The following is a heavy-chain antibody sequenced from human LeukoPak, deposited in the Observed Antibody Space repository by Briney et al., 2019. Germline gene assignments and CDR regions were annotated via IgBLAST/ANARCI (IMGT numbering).Heavy chain of an antibody. D-gene: IGHD3-16*02. V-gene: IGHV4-34*01. CDR1: GGSFSGYY. CDR3: ARGLGAHSPHYDYVWGSHRHTGGIDY. CDR2: INHSGST. Sequence: SETLSLTCAVYGGSFSGYYWSWIRQPPGNGLEWIGEINHSGSTNYNPSLQSRVTISVDTSKNQFSLKLSSVTAADTAVYYCARGLGAHSPHYDYVWGSHRHTGGIDYWGQGTLVTVSS. J-gene: IGHJ4*02.